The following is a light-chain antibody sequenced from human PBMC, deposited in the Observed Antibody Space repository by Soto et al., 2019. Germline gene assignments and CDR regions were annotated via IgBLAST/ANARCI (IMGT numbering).Light chain of an antibody. CDR1: QSVTSNY. CDR3: QQYTDWPLT. CDR2: GIS. Sequence: VMTQSPATLSVSPGERATLSCRASQSVTSNYLAWYQQKPGQAPRLLIYGISTRATGVPDRFSGSGSGTDFTLTISRLEPEDFAVYYCQQYTDWPLTFGQGTKV. J-gene: IGKJ1*01. V-gene: IGKV3-20*01.